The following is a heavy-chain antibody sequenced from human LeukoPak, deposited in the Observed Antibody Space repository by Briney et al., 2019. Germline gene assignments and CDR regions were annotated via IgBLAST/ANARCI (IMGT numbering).Heavy chain of an antibody. CDR3: AKDVRYFDWSPPFPYFDY. CDR1: GFTFSSYA. Sequence: PAGSLRLSCAASGFTFSSYAMSWVRQAPGKGLEWVSAISGSGGSTYYADSVKGRFTISRDNSKNTLYLQMNSLRAEDTAVYYCAKDVRYFDWSPPFPYFDYWGQGTLVTVSS. D-gene: IGHD3-9*01. V-gene: IGHV3-23*01. CDR2: ISGSGGST. J-gene: IGHJ4*02.